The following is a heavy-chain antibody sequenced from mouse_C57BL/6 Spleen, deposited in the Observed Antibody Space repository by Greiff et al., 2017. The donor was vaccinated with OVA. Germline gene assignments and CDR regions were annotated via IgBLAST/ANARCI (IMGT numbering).Heavy chain of an antibody. J-gene: IGHJ4*01. CDR2: IRLKSDNYAT. CDR3: TGVGDYYAMDY. Sequence: EVKVEESGGGLVQPGGSMKLSCVASGFTFSNYWMNWVRQSPEKGLEWVAQIRLKSDNYATHYAESVKGRFTISRDDSKSSVYLQMNNLRAEDTGIYYCTGVGDYYAMDYWGQGTSVTVSS. CDR1: GFTFSNYW. V-gene: IGHV6-3*01.